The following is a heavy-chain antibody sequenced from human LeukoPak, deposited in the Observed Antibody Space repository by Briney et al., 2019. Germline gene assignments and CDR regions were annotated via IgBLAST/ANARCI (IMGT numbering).Heavy chain of an antibody. CDR3: ARSAYGDYEGHDALDM. CDR2: IWNDGSRK. V-gene: IGHV3-33*01. Sequence: GTSLRLSCAASESTLSNYGLHWVRQAPGKGLEWVAVIWNDGSRKYYSDSVKGRVTISREGSNSTLYPQMNSLRAEDTAVYYCARSAYGDYEGHDALDMWGQGTMVTVSS. D-gene: IGHD4-17*01. CDR1: ESTLSNYG. J-gene: IGHJ3*02.